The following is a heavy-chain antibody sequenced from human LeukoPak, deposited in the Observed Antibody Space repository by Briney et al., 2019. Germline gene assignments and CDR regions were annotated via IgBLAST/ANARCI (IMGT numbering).Heavy chain of an antibody. CDR1: GFTFSSYG. CDR2: ISYDGSNK. D-gene: IGHD6-19*01. V-gene: IGHV3-30*18. CDR3: AKEEATYSSAWYYYYYGMDV. Sequence: GRSLRLSCAASGFTFSSYGMHWVRQAPGKGLEWVAVISYDGSNKYYADSVKGRFTISRDNSKNTLYLQTNSLRAEDTAVYYCAKEEATYSSAWYYYYYGMDVWGQGTTVTVSS. J-gene: IGHJ6*02.